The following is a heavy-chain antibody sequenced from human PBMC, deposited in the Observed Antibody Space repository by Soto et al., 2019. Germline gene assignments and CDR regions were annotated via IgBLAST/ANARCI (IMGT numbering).Heavy chain of an antibody. Sequence: EVQLVESGGGLVQPGRSLRLSCAASGFNFEDYAMHWVRQAPGKGLEWVSGITWNSGRIGYANSVKGRFTISRNNAKKSRHLEMNSLRDDDTAMYYCVKDYYNGASSQYFDLWGQAPLVPVSP. CDR3: VKDYYNGASSQYFDL. CDR1: GFNFEDYA. V-gene: IGHV3-9*01. D-gene: IGHD2-8*01. CDR2: ITWNSGRI. J-gene: IGHJ4*02.